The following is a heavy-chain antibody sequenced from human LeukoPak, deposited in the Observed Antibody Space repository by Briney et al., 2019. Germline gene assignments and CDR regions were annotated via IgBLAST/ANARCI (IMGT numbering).Heavy chain of an antibody. CDR3: AKPQYYYDSSGYYSVDDY. CDR2: ISGSGGST. Sequence: GGSLRLSCAASGFTFSSYAMSWVRQAPGKGLEWVSAISGSGGSTYYADSVKGRFAISRDTSKNTLYLQMNSLRAEDTAVYYCAKPQYYYDSSGYYSVDDYWGQGTLVTVSS. CDR1: GFTFSSYA. J-gene: IGHJ4*02. D-gene: IGHD3-22*01. V-gene: IGHV3-23*01.